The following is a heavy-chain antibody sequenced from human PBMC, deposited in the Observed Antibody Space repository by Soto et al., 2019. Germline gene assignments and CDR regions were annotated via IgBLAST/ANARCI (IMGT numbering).Heavy chain of an antibody. V-gene: IGHV4-31*03. CDR1: GGSISSGGYY. J-gene: IGHJ4*02. CDR2: IYYSGST. D-gene: IGHD2-8*01. Sequence: LSLTCTVSGGSISSGGYYWSWIRQHPGKGLEWIGYIYYSGSTYYNPSLKSRVTISVDTSKNQFSLKLSSVTAADTAVYYCARGPYAQYAPFDYWGQGTLVTVS. CDR3: ARGPYAQYAPFDY.